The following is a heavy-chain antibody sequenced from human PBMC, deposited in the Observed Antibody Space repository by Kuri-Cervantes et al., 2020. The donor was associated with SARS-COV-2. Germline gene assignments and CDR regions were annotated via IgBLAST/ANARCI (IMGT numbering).Heavy chain of an antibody. Sequence: GGSLRLFCAASGFTFSSYGMNWVRQAPGKGLGWVAVIWYDGSNKYYAASVKGRFTISRDNSKNTLYLQMNSLRAEDTAVYYCERDLRYYGSGSWDYMDVWGKGTMVTVSS. CDR2: IWYDGSNK. J-gene: IGHJ6*03. V-gene: IGHV3-33*01. CDR3: ERDLRYYGSGSWDYMDV. CDR1: GFTFSSYG. D-gene: IGHD3-10*01.